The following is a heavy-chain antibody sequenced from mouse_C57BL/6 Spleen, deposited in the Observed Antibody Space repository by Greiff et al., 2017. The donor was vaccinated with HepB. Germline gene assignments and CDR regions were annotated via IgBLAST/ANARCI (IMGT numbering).Heavy chain of an antibody. V-gene: IGHV1-12*01. CDR1: GYTFTSYN. D-gene: IGHD2-3*01. Sequence: LQQSGAELVRPGASVKMSCKASGYTFTSYNMHWVKQTPRQGLEWIGAIYPGNGDTSYNQKFKGKATLTVDKSSSTAYMQLSSLTSEDSAVYFCARSDYDGYSDHFDYWGQGTTLTVSS. CDR3: ARSDYDGYSDHFDY. J-gene: IGHJ2*01. CDR2: IYPGNGDT.